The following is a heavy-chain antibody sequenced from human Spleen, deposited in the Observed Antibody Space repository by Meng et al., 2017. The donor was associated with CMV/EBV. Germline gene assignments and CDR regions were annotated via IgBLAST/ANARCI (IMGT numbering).Heavy chain of an antibody. D-gene: IGHD1-7*01. V-gene: IGHV1-69*02. CDR3: ARVNNWNFVWFDP. CDR2: IIPIRGVA. CDR1: GGTFSTYS. J-gene: IGHJ5*02. Sequence: CKASGGTFSTYSFSWVRQAPGQGLEWMGTIIPIRGVADYAQKFQGRLTITAAKSTGTIYMELSSLRSEDTAVYYCARVNNWNFVWFDPWGQGTLVTVSS.